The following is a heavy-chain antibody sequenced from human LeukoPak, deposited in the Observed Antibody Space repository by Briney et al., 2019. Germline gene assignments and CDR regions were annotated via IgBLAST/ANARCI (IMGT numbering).Heavy chain of an antibody. Sequence: GGSLRLSCAASGFSFSTYCMNWVRQAPGKGLEWISYISHSGGAEHYTDSVKGRFTISRDNAKNALYLQMNGLRAEDTAVYFCARDYVFAFDYWSQGTRVTVSS. J-gene: IGHJ4*02. V-gene: IGHV3-48*01. D-gene: IGHD3-10*02. CDR2: ISHSGGAE. CDR1: GFSFSTYC. CDR3: ARDYVFAFDY.